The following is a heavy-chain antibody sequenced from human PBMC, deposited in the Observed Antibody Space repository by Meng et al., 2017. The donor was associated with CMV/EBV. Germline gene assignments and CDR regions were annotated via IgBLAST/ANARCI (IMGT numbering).Heavy chain of an antibody. Sequence: LPLHESGPGLVKPSESLSLPCTVSGGSISSSSYYWGWIRQPPGKGLEWIGSIYYSGSTYYNPSLKSRVTISVDTSKNQLSLKLSSVTAADTAVYYCARVGRTSCYDYWGQGTLVTVSS. CDR3: ARVGRTSCYDY. V-gene: IGHV4-39*07. CDR2: IYYSGST. CDR1: GGSISSSSYY. D-gene: IGHD2-2*01. J-gene: IGHJ4*02.